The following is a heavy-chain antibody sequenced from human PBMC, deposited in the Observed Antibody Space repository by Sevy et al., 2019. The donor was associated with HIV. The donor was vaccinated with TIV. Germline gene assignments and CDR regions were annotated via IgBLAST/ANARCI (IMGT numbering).Heavy chain of an antibody. CDR2: IKSKTDGGTT. CDR3: TTDVSSGYYYGYYYYGMDV. CDR1: GFTFSNAW. V-gene: IGHV3-15*01. J-gene: IGHJ6*02. Sequence: GGSLRLSCAASGFTFSNAWMSWVRQAPGKGLEWVGRIKSKTDGGTTDYDAPVKGRFTISRDDSKNTLYLQMNSLKTEDTAVYYCTTDVSSGYYYGYYYYGMDVWGQGTTVTVSS. D-gene: IGHD3-22*01.